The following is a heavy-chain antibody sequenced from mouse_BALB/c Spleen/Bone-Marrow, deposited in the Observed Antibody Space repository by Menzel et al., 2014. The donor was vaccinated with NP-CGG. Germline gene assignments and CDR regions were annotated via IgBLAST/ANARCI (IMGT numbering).Heavy chain of an antibody. V-gene: IGHV4-1*02. CDR3: ARLNYYGNLFV. D-gene: IGHD1-1*01. CDR2: INPDSSTI. CDR1: GFDFXRYW. Sequence: VQLKHSGGGLVQPGGSLKLSCAASGFDFXRYWMSWVRQAPGKGLEWIGEINPDSSTINYTPSLKDKFIISRDNAKNTLYLQMSKVRSEDTALYYCARLNYYGNLFVWGAGTTVTVSS. J-gene: IGHJ1*01.